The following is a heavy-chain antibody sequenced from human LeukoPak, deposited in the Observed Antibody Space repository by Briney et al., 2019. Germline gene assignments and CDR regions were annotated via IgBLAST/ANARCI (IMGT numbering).Heavy chain of an antibody. CDR3: ARDPNYDFWSGYYGNYYGMDV. D-gene: IGHD3-3*01. CDR2: IWYDGSKK. Sequence: GGSLRLSCAASGFTFSSYGMHWVRQAPGKGLEWVAVIWYDGSKKYYADSVKGRFTISRDNSKNTLYLQMNSLRAEDTAVYYCARDPNYDFWSGYYGNYYGMDVWGQGTTVTVSS. J-gene: IGHJ6*02. CDR1: GFTFSSYG. V-gene: IGHV3-33*01.